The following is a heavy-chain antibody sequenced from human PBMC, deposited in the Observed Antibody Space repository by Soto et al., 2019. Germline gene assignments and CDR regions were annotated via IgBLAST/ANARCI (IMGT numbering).Heavy chain of an antibody. Sequence: LGLSCAASGXPFTNYWMNWVRQTPGKGLMWVSRISPDGSDVGYADSVEGRFTVSRDNAKNTLYLQMHSLRAEDTAMYYCACWGHIVPVAPSDFDRWGQGTLVTVSS. CDR2: ISPDGSDV. V-gene: IGHV3-74*01. CDR1: GXPFTNYW. D-gene: IGHD2-8*02. J-gene: IGHJ4*02. CDR3: ACWGHIVPVAPSDFDR.